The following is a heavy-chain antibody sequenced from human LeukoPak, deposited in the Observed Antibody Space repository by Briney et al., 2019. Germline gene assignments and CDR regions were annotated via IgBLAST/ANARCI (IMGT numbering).Heavy chain of an antibody. CDR3: ARDGYSSRLDAFDI. V-gene: IGHV4-61*02. CDR1: GGSISSGSYY. D-gene: IGHD6-13*01. CDR2: IYTSGST. Sequence: SETLSLTCTVSGGSISSGSYYWSWIRQPAGKGLEWIGRIYTSGSTNYNPSLKSRVTTSVDTSKNQFSLKLSSVTAADTAVYYCARDGYSSRLDAFDIWGQGTMVIVSS. J-gene: IGHJ3*02.